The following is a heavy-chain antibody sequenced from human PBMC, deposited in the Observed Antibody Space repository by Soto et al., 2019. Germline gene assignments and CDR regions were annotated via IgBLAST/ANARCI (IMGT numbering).Heavy chain of an antibody. CDR2: ISGSGDIT. D-gene: IGHD3-9*01. CDR3: AKVPQWVLRYHDWFFDY. Sequence: EVQLLESGGGLVQPGGSLRLSCAVSGFSFSNSAMTWVRQAPGKGLEWVSGISGSGDITYNTDSVKGRFASSRDTSKNVVYLQMRSLTAEDTAVYYCAKVPQWVLRYHDWFFDYCGQGTLVTVSS. CDR1: GFSFSNSA. V-gene: IGHV3-23*01. J-gene: IGHJ4*02.